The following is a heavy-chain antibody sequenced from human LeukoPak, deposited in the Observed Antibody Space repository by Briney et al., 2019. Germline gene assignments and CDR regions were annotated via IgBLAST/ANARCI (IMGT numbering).Heavy chain of an antibody. CDR2: ISSSSSYI. CDR1: GFTFSSYS. CDR3: ARKEGDYSKGGFDP. D-gene: IGHD4-11*01. V-gene: IGHV3-21*01. J-gene: IGHJ5*02. Sequence: GGSLRLSCAASGFTFSSYSMNWVRQAPGKGLEWVSSISSSSSYIYYADSVKGRFTISRDNAKNSLYLQMNSLRAEDTAVYYCARKEGDYSKGGFDPWGQGTLVTVSS.